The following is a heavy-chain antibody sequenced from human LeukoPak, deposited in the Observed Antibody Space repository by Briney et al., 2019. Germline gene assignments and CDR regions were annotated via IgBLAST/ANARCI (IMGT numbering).Heavy chain of an antibody. CDR3: VKDLYKGDSSSWYYFDY. CDR2: ISCNGGST. Sequence: PGGSLRLSCSASGFIISNYAMHWVRQAPGKGLEYVSAISCNGGSTYYADSVKGRLTISRDNSKNTLYLQMSSLRAEDTAIYHCVKDLYKGDSSSWYYFDYWGQGTLVTV. V-gene: IGHV3-64D*06. CDR1: GFIISNYA. J-gene: IGHJ4*02. D-gene: IGHD6-13*01.